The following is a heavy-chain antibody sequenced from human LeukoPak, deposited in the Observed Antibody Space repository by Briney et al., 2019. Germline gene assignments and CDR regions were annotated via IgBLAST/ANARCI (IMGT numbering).Heavy chain of an antibody. D-gene: IGHD5-12*01. J-gene: IGHJ3*02. CDR2: IIPIFGTA. CDR1: GYTFTSYG. V-gene: IGHV1-69*13. Sequence: GASVKVSCKASGYTFTSYGINWVRQAPGQGLEWMGGIIPIFGTANYAQKFQGRVTITADESTSTAYMELSSLRSEDTAVYYCATADVDIVATLMAFDIWGQGTMVTVSS. CDR3: ATADVDIVATLMAFDI.